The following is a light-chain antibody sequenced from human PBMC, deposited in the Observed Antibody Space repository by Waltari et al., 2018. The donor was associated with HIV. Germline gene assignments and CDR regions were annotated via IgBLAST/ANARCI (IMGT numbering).Light chain of an antibody. CDR3: QSYDNSLGVV. J-gene: IGLJ2*01. CDR1: SSNIGAPYD. V-gene: IGLV1-40*01. Sequence: QSVLTQPPSVSGAPGQMVPISCTGVSSNIGAPYDVRWYPQFPGTAPKLLIYGSTNRPSGVPDRFSGSKSGTSASLAITGLQAEDEADYYCQSYDNSLGVVFGGGTKLTVL. CDR2: GST.